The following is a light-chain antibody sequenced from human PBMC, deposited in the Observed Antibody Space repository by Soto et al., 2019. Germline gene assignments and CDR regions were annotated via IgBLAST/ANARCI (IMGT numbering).Light chain of an antibody. Sequence: QSALTQPASVSGSPVQSITISCTGTSSDVGSYNLVSWYQQHPGKAPKLMIYEGSKRPSGVSNRFSGSKSGITASLTISGLQAEDEADYYCCSYAGSSTWVFGGGTKLTVL. CDR3: CSYAGSSTWV. J-gene: IGLJ3*02. CDR2: EGS. CDR1: SSDVGSYNL. V-gene: IGLV2-23*01.